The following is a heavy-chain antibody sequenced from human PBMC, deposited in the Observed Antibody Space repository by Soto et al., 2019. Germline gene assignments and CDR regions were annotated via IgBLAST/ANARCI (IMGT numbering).Heavy chain of an antibody. CDR2: TYYRSKWYN. D-gene: IGHD3-10*01. V-gene: IGHV6-1*01. J-gene: IGHJ6*02. Sequence: NPSETLSLTCAISGDSVSSNSASWNWIRQSPSRGLEWLGRTYYRSKWYNDYAVSVKSRITINPDTSKNQFSLQLHSVTREDTAVYYCARDPVTMVRGRADYGMDVWGQGTTVTVS. CDR3: ARDPVTMVRGRADYGMDV. CDR1: GDSVSSNSAS.